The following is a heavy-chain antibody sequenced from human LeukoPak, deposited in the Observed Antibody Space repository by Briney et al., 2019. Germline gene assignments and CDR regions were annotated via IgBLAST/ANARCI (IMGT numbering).Heavy chain of an antibody. V-gene: IGHV1-69*04. CDR1: GGTFSSYA. J-gene: IGHJ4*02. CDR3: ARDRLYYYDSSGYYQTPDY. CDR2: IIPIFGIA. Sequence: SVKVSCKASGGTFSSYAISWVRRAPGQGLEWMGRIIPIFGIANYAQKFQGRVTITADKSTSTAYMELSSLRSEDTAVYYCARDRLYYYDSSGYYQTPDYWGQGTLVTVSS. D-gene: IGHD3-22*01.